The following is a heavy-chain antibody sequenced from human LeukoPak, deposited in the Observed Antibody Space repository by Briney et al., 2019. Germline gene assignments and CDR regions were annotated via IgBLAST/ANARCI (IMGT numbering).Heavy chain of an antibody. CDR3: ARDATLTGVNYFDT. Sequence: SETLSLTCTVSGDSISSSVYYWGCIRQPPGKWLEWIGSIYHTGISYYNPSLESRGSISRDTSKNQLSMNLRSVTAADTAMYFCARDATLTGVNYFDTWGQGILVTVSS. D-gene: IGHD4-11*01. CDR2: IYHTGIS. V-gene: IGHV4-39*07. CDR1: GDSISSSVYY. J-gene: IGHJ5*02.